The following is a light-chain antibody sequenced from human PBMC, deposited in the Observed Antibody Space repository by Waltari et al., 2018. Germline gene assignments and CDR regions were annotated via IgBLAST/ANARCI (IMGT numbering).Light chain of an antibody. CDR2: RDS. J-gene: IGLJ2*01. CDR3: QVWDSNTAV. Sequence: SYELTQPLSVSVALGQTASMTCGGNNIGSKNVHWFQQKPGQAPVLVIYRDSNRPSGIPERFSGSNSGNTATLTISRAQAGDEADFYCQVWDSNTAVFGGGTKLTVL. V-gene: IGLV3-9*01. CDR1: NIGSKN.